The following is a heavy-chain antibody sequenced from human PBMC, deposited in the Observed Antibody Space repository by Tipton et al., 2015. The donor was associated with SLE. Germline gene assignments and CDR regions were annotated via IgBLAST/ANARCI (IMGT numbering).Heavy chain of an antibody. J-gene: IGHJ5*02. D-gene: IGHD6-19*01. CDR3: ARYNSPSWFDP. V-gene: IGHV4-4*07. CDR1: RGSLSSEY. CDR2: LNPSGGT. Sequence: TLSLTCTVSRGSLSSEYWSWLRQPAGKGLEWIGRLNPSGGTNYNPPPKSRVTMSVDTSKKQFSLKLTAVTAADTAVYYCARYNSPSWFDPWGQGTLVTVSS.